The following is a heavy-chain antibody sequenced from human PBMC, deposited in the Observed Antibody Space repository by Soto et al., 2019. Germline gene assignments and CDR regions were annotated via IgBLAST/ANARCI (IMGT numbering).Heavy chain of an antibody. CDR3: ARADSSGWLFDY. CDR1: GGTFSSYA. Sequence: ASVKVSCKSSGGTFSSYAISWVRQAPGQGLEWMGGIIPIFGTANYAQKFQGRVTITADESTSTAYMELSSLRSEDTAVYYCARADSSGWLFDYWGQGTLVTVSS. J-gene: IGHJ4*02. CDR2: IIPIFGTA. D-gene: IGHD3-22*01. V-gene: IGHV1-69*13.